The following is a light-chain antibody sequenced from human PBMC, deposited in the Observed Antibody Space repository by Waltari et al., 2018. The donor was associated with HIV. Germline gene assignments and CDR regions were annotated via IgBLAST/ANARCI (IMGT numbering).Light chain of an antibody. J-gene: IGLJ3*02. Sequence: SALTQPPPPPGLPGQSVPISCTGTSRHAGSSNHVAWYQQHPGNAPKLLFYEITKRPSGVPDRFSGSKSGNTASLTVSGLQAEDEADYCSSSAGGDTLVFGGGTKLTVL. CDR1: SRHAGSSNH. CDR2: EIT. CDR3: SSSAGGDTLV. V-gene: IGLV2-8*01.